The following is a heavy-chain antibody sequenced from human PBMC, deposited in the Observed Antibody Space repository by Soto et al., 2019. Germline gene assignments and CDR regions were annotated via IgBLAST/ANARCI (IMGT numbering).Heavy chain of an antibody. V-gene: IGHV4-39*01. CDR1: GGSISSSSYY. J-gene: IGHJ6*02. Sequence: PSETLSLTCTVSGGSISSSSYYWGWIRQPPGKGLEWIGIIYYSGSTYYNPSLKSRVTISVDTSKNQFSLKLSSVTAADTAVYYCARHNNPRTSNRDYYYYYGMDVWGQGTTVTVSS. CDR3: ARHNNPRTSNRDYYYYYGMDV. CDR2: IYYSGST. D-gene: IGHD2-2*01.